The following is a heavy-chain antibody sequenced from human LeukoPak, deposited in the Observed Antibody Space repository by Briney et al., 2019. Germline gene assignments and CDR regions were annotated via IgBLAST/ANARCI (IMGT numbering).Heavy chain of an antibody. CDR1: GFSLNTDTVG. CDR2: IHFNDVT. J-gene: IGHJ4*02. V-gene: IGHV2-5*01. Sequence: ESGPTLVNPTQTLTLTCTFSGFSLNTDTVGVAWVRQPPGKALEWLAVIHFNDVTHYTPPLLGRLTITKDTSNNQVVLRLTDVTPVDTATYYCARRLTFGPTFDWWGQGMLVTVYS. CDR3: ARRLTFGPTFDW. D-gene: IGHD1-26*01.